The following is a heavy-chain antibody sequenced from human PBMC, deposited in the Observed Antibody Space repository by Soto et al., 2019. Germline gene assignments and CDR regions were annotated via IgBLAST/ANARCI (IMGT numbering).Heavy chain of an antibody. CDR2: IYYSGST. Sequence: QLQLQESGPGLVKPSETLSLTCTVSGGSISSSSYYWGWIRQPPGKGLEWIGSIYYSGSTYYNPSLKSRVTISVDTSKNQFSLKLSSVTAADTAVYYCARHEVGIAAAGTMGWFDPWGQGTLVTVSS. D-gene: IGHD6-13*01. CDR3: ARHEVGIAAAGTMGWFDP. V-gene: IGHV4-39*01. J-gene: IGHJ5*02. CDR1: GGSISSSSYY.